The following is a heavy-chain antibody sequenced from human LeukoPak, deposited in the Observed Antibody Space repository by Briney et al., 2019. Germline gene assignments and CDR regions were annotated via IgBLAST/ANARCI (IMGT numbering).Heavy chain of an antibody. CDR2: IYYSGTT. CDR3: APKGGGCYS. D-gene: IGHD2-8*01. V-gene: IGHV4-39*07. CDR1: GGSISSRDYY. Sequence: PSETLSLTCTVSGGSISSRDYYWGWIRQPPGKGLEWIGSIYYSGTTYYNPSLKSRLTMSVDTSKNQFSLRLSSVTAADTAVYYCAPKGGGCYSWGQGTLVTVSS. J-gene: IGHJ4*02.